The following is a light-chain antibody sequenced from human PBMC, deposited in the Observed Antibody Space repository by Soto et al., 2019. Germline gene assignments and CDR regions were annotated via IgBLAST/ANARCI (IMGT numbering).Light chain of an antibody. CDR1: QSISNN. Sequence: LVMTQSPATPSPSPGEKTTLSCTASQSISNNFAWFQQKPGQAPRLLIYGASTRATGIPARFSGSGSGTEFTLTVSSLQSEDLAVYYCQQYNNWPPITFGQGTRLEIK. CDR3: QQYNNWPPIT. CDR2: GAS. J-gene: IGKJ5*01. V-gene: IGKV3-15*01.